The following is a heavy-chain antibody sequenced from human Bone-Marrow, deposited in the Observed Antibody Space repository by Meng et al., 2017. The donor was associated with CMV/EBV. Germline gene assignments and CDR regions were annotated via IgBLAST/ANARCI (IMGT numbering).Heavy chain of an antibody. D-gene: IGHD2-15*01. V-gene: IGHV1-69*05. CDR1: GGTFSSYA. J-gene: IGHJ3*02. CDR3: EGGDSNAFDI. Sequence: SVKVSCKASGGTFSSYAISWVRQAPGQGLEWMGGIIPIFGTANYAQKFQGRVTITTDESTSTAYMELSSLGSEATAVYCCEGGDSNAFDIWGQGTRVTVSS. CDR2: IIPIFGTA.